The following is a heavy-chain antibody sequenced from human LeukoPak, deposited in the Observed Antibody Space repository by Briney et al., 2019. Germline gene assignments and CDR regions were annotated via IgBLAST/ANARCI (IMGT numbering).Heavy chain of an antibody. CDR2: ISSSGSTI. CDR3: ARDPGYYYGMDV. CDR1: GFTFSSYE. Sequence: GGSLRLSCAASGFTFSSYEMNWVRQAPGKGLEWVSYISSSGSTIYYADSVKGRFTISRDNAKNSLYLQMNSLRAEDTAVYYCARDPGYYYGMDVWGQGTTVTVSS. J-gene: IGHJ6*02. V-gene: IGHV3-48*03.